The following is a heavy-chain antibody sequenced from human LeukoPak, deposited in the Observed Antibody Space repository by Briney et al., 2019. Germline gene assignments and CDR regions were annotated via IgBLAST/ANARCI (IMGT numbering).Heavy chain of an antibody. V-gene: IGHV1-18*01. D-gene: IGHD6-6*01. Sequence: ASVKVSCKASGYTFTYYAISWVRQAPGQGLEWMGWISACNGNKNYAQKLQGRVTMTTYTSTRTAYMELRSLRSDDTAMYYCARDHASSPAARLDYWGQGTLVTVSS. J-gene: IGHJ4*02. CDR2: ISACNGNK. CDR3: ARDHASSPAARLDY. CDR1: GYTFTYYA.